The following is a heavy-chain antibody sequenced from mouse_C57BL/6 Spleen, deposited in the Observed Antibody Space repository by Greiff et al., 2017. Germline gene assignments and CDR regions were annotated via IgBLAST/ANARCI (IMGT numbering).Heavy chain of an antibody. CDR1: GFSLTSYG. V-gene: IGHV2-2*01. J-gene: IGHJ1*03. D-gene: IGHD1-1*01. CDR3: ASYYGSFYWYFDV. Sequence: VKVVESGPGLVQPSQSLSITCTVSGFSLTSYGVHWVRQSPGKGLAWLGVIWSGGSTDYNAAFISRLSISKDTSKSQVLFKMNSLQADDTAIYYCASYYGSFYWYFDVWGTGTTVTVSS. CDR2: IWSGGST.